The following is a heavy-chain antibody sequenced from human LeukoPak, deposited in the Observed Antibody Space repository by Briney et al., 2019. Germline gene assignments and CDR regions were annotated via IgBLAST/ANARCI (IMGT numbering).Heavy chain of an antibody. CDR1: GYTFTGYY. CDR2: INPNSGDT. Sequence: ASVKVSCEASGYTFTGYYIHWVRQAPGQGLEWMGRINPNSGDTNYAQNFHGRVTMTRDTSITTAYMELSSLTSDDTAVYFCARSAEHCNNGVCFTDYYMDVWGKGTTVTVSS. J-gene: IGHJ6*03. D-gene: IGHD2-8*01. CDR3: ARSAEHCNNGVCFTDYYMDV. V-gene: IGHV1-2*06.